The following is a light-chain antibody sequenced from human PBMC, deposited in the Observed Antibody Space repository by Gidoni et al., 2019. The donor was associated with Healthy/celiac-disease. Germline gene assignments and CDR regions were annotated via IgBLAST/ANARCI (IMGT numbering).Light chain of an antibody. J-gene: IGKJ2*01. V-gene: IGKV3-11*01. CDR1: QSVSSY. CDR3: QQRSNWPLYT. Sequence: EIVLTQSPATLSLSPGERATLSSRASQSVSSYLAWYQQQPGQAPRLLIHDASNRATGLPARFSGSGSGTDFTLTISSLEPEDFAVYYCQQRSNWPLYTFGQGTKLEIK. CDR2: DAS.